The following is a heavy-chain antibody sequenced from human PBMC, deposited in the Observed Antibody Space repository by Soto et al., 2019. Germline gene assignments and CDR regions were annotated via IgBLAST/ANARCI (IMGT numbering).Heavy chain of an antibody. J-gene: IGHJ4*02. CDR3: AIDQSSNSDFWSRTFDR. D-gene: IGHD3-3*01. CDR2: IWYDGSNK. CDR1: GFTFSTYG. Sequence: QVQLVESGGGVVQPGRSLRLSCAASGFTFSTYGMHWVRQAPGKGMEWVAVIWYDGSNKYHADSAKGRFTISRDNSKNTLYLEMNSLRAEDTAVYYCAIDQSSNSDFWSRTFDRWGQGTLVTVSS. V-gene: IGHV3-33*01.